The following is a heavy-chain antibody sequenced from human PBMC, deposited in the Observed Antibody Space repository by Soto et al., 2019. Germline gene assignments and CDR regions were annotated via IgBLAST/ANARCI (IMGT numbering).Heavy chain of an antibody. J-gene: IGHJ6*02. CDR1: GFTFSSYD. CDR3: ARSMATIGPYYYYGMDV. CDR2: IGTAGDT. Sequence: GGSLRLSCAASGFTFSSYDMHWVRQATGKGLEWVSAIGTAGDTYYPGSVKGRFTISRENAKNSLYLQMNSLRAEDTAVYYCARSMATIGPYYYYGMDVWGQGTTVTVSS. D-gene: IGHD5-12*01. V-gene: IGHV3-13*01.